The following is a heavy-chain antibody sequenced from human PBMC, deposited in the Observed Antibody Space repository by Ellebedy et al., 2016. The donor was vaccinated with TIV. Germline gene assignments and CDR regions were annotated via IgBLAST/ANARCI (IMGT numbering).Heavy chain of an antibody. CDR2: IDINSGTI. Sequence: GESLKISCAASGFSFSYYSMTWVRQAPGKGLEWISYIDINSGTIDYADSVKGRFTISRDDAKNSLFLQMNSLGAEDTAVYYCARAIYGASYLWGRGTLVTVSS. CDR3: ARAIYGASYL. V-gene: IGHV3-48*04. CDR1: GFSFSYYS. J-gene: IGHJ2*01. D-gene: IGHD4-17*01.